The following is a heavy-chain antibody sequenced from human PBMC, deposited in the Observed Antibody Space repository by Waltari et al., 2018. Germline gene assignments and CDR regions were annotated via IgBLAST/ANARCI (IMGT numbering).Heavy chain of an antibody. CDR3: TRDDGSFYMGFDY. V-gene: IGHV3-49*04. CDR2: NRNKAHGGTT. J-gene: IGHJ4*02. D-gene: IGHD1-26*01. CDR1: GFTFGDYG. Sequence: EVQLVESGGGLVQPGRSLRLSCTTSGFTFGDYGMSWVRQAPGTGLEWGGLNRNKAHGGTTEYAASVKGRFTISRDDSKNIAYLQMNSLKTEDTAVYYCTRDDGSFYMGFDYWGQGTLVTVSS.